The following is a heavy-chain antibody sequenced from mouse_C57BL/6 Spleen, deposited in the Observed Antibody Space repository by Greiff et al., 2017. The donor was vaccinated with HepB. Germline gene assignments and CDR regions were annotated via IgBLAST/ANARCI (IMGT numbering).Heavy chain of an antibody. D-gene: IGHD3-1*01. CDR3: ARGGSCFDY. J-gene: IGHJ2*01. CDR2: INPGSGGT. CDR1: GYAFTNYL. Sequence: QVQLKESGAELVRPGTSVKVSCKASGYAFTNYLIEWVKQRPGQGLEWIGVINPGSGGTNYNEKFKGKATLTADKSSSTAYMQLSSLTSEDSAVYFCARGGSCFDYWGQGTTLTVSS. V-gene: IGHV1-54*01.